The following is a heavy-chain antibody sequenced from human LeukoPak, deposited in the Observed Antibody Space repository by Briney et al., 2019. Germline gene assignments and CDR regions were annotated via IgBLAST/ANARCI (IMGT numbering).Heavy chain of an antibody. CDR3: ARHRGPSLHSSGYFDY. CDR1: GFPLSGYA. Sequence: PGGSLRLSCAASGFPLSGYAIHWVRQAPGKGLEWVAVISHDGTNKYYADSVKGRFTISRDNSKNTLYLQMNSLRTEDTAVYYCARHRGPSLHSSGYFDYWGQGTLVTVSS. V-gene: IGHV3-30-3*01. J-gene: IGHJ4*02. D-gene: IGHD3-22*01. CDR2: ISHDGTNK.